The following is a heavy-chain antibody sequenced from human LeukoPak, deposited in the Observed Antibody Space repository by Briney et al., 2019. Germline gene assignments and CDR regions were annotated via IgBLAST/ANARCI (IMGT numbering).Heavy chain of an antibody. D-gene: IGHD6-13*01. CDR1: GYTFTSFG. Sequence: ASVKVSCKAYGYTFTSFGISWVRQAPGQGPDWMGWISIHKGNTNSAQKIQDRVTLSRDTSSRTAYMELRSLRSDDTAVYYCARDGQQLGTKHDAFDIWGQGTMVTVSS. CDR3: ARDGQQLGTKHDAFDI. V-gene: IGHV1-18*01. J-gene: IGHJ3*02. CDR2: ISIHKGNT.